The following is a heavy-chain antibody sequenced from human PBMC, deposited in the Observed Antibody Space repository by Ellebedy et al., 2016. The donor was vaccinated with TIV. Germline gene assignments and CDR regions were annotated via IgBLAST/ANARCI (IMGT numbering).Heavy chain of an antibody. CDR3: ARGPSDYGDIQLDY. J-gene: IGHJ4*02. CDR2: INTDGTNT. CDR1: GFTFSSYA. D-gene: IGHD4-17*01. V-gene: IGHV3-74*01. Sequence: GESLKISCAASGFTFSSYAMHWVRQAPGKGLVWVSRINTDGTNTNYADSVKGRFTISRDNAKNTLYLQMNSLRAEDTAVYYCARGPSDYGDIQLDYWGQGALVTVSS.